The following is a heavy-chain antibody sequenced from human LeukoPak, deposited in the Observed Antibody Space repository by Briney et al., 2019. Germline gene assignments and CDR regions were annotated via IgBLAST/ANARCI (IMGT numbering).Heavy chain of an antibody. Sequence: PGESLRLSCAASGFTFSNHNINWVRQAPGNGLEWVSYISTSSSTMSYADSVKGRFTISRDNAKNLLYLQMNSLRAEDTAVYYCAGYGDYAPWGQGTLVTVSS. CDR1: GFTFSNHN. CDR2: ISTSSSTM. CDR3: AGYGDYAP. V-gene: IGHV3-48*01. J-gene: IGHJ5*02. D-gene: IGHD4-17*01.